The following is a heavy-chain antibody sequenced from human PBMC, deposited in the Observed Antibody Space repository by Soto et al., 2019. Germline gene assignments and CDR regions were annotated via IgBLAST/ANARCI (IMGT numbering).Heavy chain of an antibody. CDR1: GYTFTRYT. CDR3: ARGIATGQLDP. J-gene: IGHJ5*02. D-gene: IGHD2-15*01. Sequence: ASVKVSCKASGYTFTRYTMNWVRRAPGQRLEWMGWINPDNGNTKSSQKFQDRVIITRDTSASTAYMDLSSLRSEDTAVYYCARGIATGQLDPWGQGTLVTVSS. V-gene: IGHV1-3*01. CDR2: INPDNGNT.